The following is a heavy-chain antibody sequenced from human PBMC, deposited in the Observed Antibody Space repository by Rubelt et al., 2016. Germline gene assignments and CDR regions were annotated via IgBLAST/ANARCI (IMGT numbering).Heavy chain of an antibody. CDR3: ATALHSGYDSSGYYHGYFDY. V-gene: IGHV1-24*01. D-gene: IGHD3-22*01. Sequence: QVQLVQSGAEVKKPGTSVKVSCKASEYTFSNYFLHWVRQAPGKGLEWMGGFDPEDGETIYAQKFQGRVTMTEDTFTDTAYMELSSLRAEDTAVDYCATALHSGYDSSGYYHGYFDYWGQGTLVTVSS. CDR1: EYTFSNYF. CDR2: FDPEDGET. J-gene: IGHJ4*02.